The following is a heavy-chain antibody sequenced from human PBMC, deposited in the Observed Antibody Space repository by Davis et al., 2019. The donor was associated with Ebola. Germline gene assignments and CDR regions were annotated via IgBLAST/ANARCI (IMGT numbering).Heavy chain of an antibody. V-gene: IGHV1-18*01. D-gene: IGHD3-3*01. CDR2: ISAYNGNT. CDR3: ARDGDTIFGVVSGYYYGMDV. Sequence: AASVKVSCKASGYTFTSYGISWVRQAPGQGLEWMGWISAYNGNTNYAQKLQGRVTMTTDTSTSTAYMELRSLRSDDTAVYYCARDGDTIFGVVSGYYYGMDVWGQGTTVTVSS. CDR1: GYTFTSYG. J-gene: IGHJ6*02.